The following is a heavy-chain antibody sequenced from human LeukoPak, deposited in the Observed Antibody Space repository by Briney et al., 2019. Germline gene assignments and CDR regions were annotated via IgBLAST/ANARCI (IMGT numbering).Heavy chain of an antibody. V-gene: IGHV3-23*01. CDR3: AKDPGLYSDWLTHFDY. Sequence: PGGSLRLSCAASGFIFSSYAMSWVRQSPGKGLEWVSGISGSAGRTYYADFVKGRFTISRDNSKNTLYLQMNSLRVEDTAVYYCAKDPGLYSDWLTHFDYWGQGTLVTVSS. J-gene: IGHJ4*02. CDR2: ISGSAGRT. CDR1: GFIFSSYA. D-gene: IGHD3-9*01.